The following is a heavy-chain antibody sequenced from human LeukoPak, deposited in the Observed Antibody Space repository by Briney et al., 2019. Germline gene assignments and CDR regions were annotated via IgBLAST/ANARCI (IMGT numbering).Heavy chain of an antibody. J-gene: IGHJ4*02. CDR2: INHSGST. V-gene: IGHV4-34*01. D-gene: IGHD3-10*01. CDR3: ARRTPPITMVRGVYFSY. Sequence: PSETLSLTCAVYGGSFSGYYWSWIRQPPGEGLEWIGEINHSGSTNYNPSLKSRVTISVDTSKNQFSLKLSSVTAADTAVYYCARRTPPITMVRGVYFSYWGQGTLVTVSS. CDR1: GGSFSGYY.